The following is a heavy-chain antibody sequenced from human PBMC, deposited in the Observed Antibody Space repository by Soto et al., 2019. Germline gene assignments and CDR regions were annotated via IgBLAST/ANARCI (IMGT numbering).Heavy chain of an antibody. CDR1: GYTFTSYD. CDR3: SIGRLQYHTGGEYYYYYMDV. Sequence: ASVKVSCKASGYTFTSYDINWVRQATGQGLEWMGWMNPNSGNTGYAQKFQGRVTMTRNTSISTAYMELSSLRSEDTAVYYCSIGRLQYHTGGEYYYYYMDVWGKGTTVTVSS. CDR2: MNPNSGNT. V-gene: IGHV1-8*01. J-gene: IGHJ6*03. D-gene: IGHD4-4*01.